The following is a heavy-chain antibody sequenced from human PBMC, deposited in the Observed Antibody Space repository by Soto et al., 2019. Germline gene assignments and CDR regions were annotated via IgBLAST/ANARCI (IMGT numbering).Heavy chain of an antibody. D-gene: IGHD5-12*01. CDR2: IFYSGNT. J-gene: IGHJ4*02. V-gene: IGHV4-31*03. CDR1: GGSINSGGHY. Sequence: SLSLTCTVSGGSINSGGHYWSCIRQRPGKGLEWIGSIFYSGNTYYNPSLKSRLTISVDTSKNQFSLRLSSVTAADTAVYYCARASGYSYGHLDSWGQGTLVPVSS. CDR3: ARASGYSYGHLDS.